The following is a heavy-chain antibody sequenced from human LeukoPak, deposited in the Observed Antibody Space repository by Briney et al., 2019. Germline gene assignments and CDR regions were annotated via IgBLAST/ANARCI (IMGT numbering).Heavy chain of an antibody. CDR3: AKDNRRHYTSGPNPDSLH. CDR1: GVIFNNYA. D-gene: IGHD6-19*01. CDR2: ISWNSGSV. J-gene: IGHJ4*02. Sequence: GGSLRLSCAGSGVIFNNYALHWVRQPPGKGLEWVSGISWNSGSVDYADSVKGRFTISRDNAKNSLYLQMNSLRVEDTPFYYCAKDNRRHYTSGPNPDSLHWGQGALVTVSS. V-gene: IGHV3-9*01.